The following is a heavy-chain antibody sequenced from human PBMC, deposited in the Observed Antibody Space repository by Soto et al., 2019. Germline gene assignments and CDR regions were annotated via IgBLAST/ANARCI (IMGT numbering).Heavy chain of an antibody. CDR1: GFTFSSYG. Sequence: GGSLRLSCAASGFTFSSYGMHWVRQAPGKGLEWVAVISYDGSNKYYADSVKGRFTISRDNSKNTLYLQMNSLRAEDTAVYYCAKLTVVAATPGSDWGQGTLVTVSS. CDR2: ISYDGSNK. D-gene: IGHD2-15*01. CDR3: AKLTVVAATPGSD. J-gene: IGHJ4*02. V-gene: IGHV3-30*18.